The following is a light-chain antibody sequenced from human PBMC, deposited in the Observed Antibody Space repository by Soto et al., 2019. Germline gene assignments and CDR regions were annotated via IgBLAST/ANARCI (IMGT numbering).Light chain of an antibody. V-gene: IGLV2-14*01. CDR1: SSDVGGYNY. Sequence: QSVLTQPASVSGSPGQSIAISCTGTSSDVGGYNYVSWYQHHPGKAPKLMIYAVSNRPSGVSDRFSGSKSGTSASLAITGLQAEDEAEYYCQSYDSSLSAYVFGTGTKVTV. J-gene: IGLJ1*01. CDR2: AVS. CDR3: QSYDSSLSAYV.